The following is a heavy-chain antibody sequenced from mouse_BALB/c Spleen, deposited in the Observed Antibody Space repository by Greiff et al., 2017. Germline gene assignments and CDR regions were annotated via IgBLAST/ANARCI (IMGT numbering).Heavy chain of an antibody. CDR2: IWAGGST. V-gene: IGHV2-9*02. Sequence: VQLQQSGPGLVAPSQSLSITCTVSGFSLTSYGVHWVRQPPGKGLEWLGVIWAGGSTNYNSALMSRLSISKDNSKSQVFLKMNSLQTDDTAMYYCARAYDGYYVMWFAYWGQGTLVTVSA. CDR1: GFSLTSYG. CDR3: ARAYDGYYVMWFAY. J-gene: IGHJ3*01. D-gene: IGHD2-3*01.